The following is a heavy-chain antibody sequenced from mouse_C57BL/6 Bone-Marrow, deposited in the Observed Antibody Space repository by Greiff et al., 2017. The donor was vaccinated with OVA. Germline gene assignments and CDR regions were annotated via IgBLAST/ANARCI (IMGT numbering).Heavy chain of an antibody. Sequence: EVKLMESGAELVKPGASVKLSCTASGFNIKDYYMHWVKQRTEQGLEWIGRIDPEDGETTYAPKFQGKATITADTSSNTAYLQLSSLTSEDTAVYYCARSGFAYWGQGTLVTVSA. V-gene: IGHV14-2*01. CDR1: GFNIKDYY. J-gene: IGHJ3*01. CDR2: IDPEDGET. CDR3: ARSGFAY.